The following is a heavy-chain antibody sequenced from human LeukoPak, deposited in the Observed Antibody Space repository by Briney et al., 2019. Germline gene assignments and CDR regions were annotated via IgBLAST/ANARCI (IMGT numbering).Heavy chain of an antibody. D-gene: IGHD2-2*01. CDR1: GFTFSSYA. J-gene: IGHJ4*02. CDR2: ISYDGSNK. V-gene: IGHV3-30-3*01. CDR3: ARESAVPGY. Sequence: GGSLRLSCAASGFTFSSYAMHWVRQAPGKGLEWVAVISYDGSNKYYADSVKGRFTISRDNSKNTLYLQMNSLRAEDTAVYYCARESAVPGYWGQGTLVTVSS.